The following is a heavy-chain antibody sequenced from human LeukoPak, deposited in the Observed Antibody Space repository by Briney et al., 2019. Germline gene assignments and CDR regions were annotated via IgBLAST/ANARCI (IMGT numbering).Heavy chain of an antibody. J-gene: IGHJ4*02. Sequence: TGGSLRLSCAASGFTFSSYSMNWVRQAPGKGLEWVSSISSSSSYIYYADSVKGRFTISRDNAKNSLYLQMNSLRAEDTAVYYCARETGPGDYFPDYWGQGTLVTVSS. CDR1: GFTFSSYS. CDR3: ARETGPGDYFPDY. CDR2: ISSSSSYI. V-gene: IGHV3-21*01. D-gene: IGHD4-17*01.